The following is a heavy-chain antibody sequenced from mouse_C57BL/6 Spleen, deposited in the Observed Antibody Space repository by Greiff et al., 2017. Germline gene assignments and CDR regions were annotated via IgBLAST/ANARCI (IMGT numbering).Heavy chain of an antibody. J-gene: IGHJ1*03. CDR1: GYAFSSSW. V-gene: IGHV1-82*01. CDR2: IYPGDGDT. D-gene: IGHD1-1*01. Sequence: QVQLQQSGPELVKPGASVKISCTASGYAFSSSWMNWVKQRPGKGLVWIGRIYPGDGDTNYNGKFKGKATLTADKSSSTAYMQLSSLTSEDSAVFFCARSRYYGSSYWYFDVWGTGTTVTVSS. CDR3: ARSRYYGSSYWYFDV.